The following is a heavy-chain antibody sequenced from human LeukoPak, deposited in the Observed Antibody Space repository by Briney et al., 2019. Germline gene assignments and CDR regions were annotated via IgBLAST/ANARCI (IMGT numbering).Heavy chain of an antibody. CDR3: ARDRGGNFDY. V-gene: IGHV4-30-4*08. Sequence: SETLSLTCTVSGGSISSGDYYWSWIRQPPGKGLEWIGYIYYSGSTYYNPSLKSRVTISVDTSKNQFSLKLSSVTAADTAVYYCARDRGGNFDYWGQGTLSPSPQ. CDR2: IYYSGST. J-gene: IGHJ4*02. D-gene: IGHD2-15*01. CDR1: GGSISSGDYY.